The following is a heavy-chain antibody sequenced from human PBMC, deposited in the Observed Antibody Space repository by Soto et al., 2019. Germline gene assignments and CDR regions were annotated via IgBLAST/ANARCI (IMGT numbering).Heavy chain of an antibody. CDR1: GFTFSSYS. D-gene: IGHD2-2*01. CDR2: ISSSSSYI. V-gene: IGHV3-21*01. Sequence: PGGSLRLSCASSGFTFSSYSMNLVRQAPGKGLERVSSISSSSSYIYYADSVKGRFTISRDNAKNSLYLQMNSLRAEDTAVYYCARGGHCSSTSCYGSYWFDPWVQGTLVTVSS. CDR3: ARGGHCSSTSCYGSYWFDP. J-gene: IGHJ5*02.